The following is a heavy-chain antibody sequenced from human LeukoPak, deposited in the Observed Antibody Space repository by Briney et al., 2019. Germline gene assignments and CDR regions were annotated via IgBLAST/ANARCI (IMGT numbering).Heavy chain of an antibody. CDR3: ARPYYYDSSNRDHDI. CDR2: INHSGST. D-gene: IGHD3-22*01. Sequence: PSETLSLTCAVYGGSFSGYYWSWIRQPPGKGLEWIGEINHSGSTNYNPSLKSRVTISVGTSKNQFSLKLSSVTAADTAVYYCARPYYYDSSNRDHDIWGQGTMVTVSS. CDR1: GGSFSGYY. V-gene: IGHV4-34*01. J-gene: IGHJ3*02.